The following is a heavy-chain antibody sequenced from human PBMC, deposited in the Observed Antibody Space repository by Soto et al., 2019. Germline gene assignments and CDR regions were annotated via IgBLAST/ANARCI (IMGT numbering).Heavy chain of an antibody. Sequence: PSETLSLTCTVSVVSIGGSNYFWGWIGQSPGTGLEWLGTIYSCGSTYYNPSLKSRITMSLDTSKNQFSLNLGSVTAADTAVYYCTRRRFGVRPATTMDVWGPGTTVTVSS. V-gene: IGHV4-39*01. CDR2: IYSCGST. D-gene: IGHD1-26*01. CDR3: TRRRFGVRPATTMDV. CDR1: VVSIGGSNYF. J-gene: IGHJ6*01.